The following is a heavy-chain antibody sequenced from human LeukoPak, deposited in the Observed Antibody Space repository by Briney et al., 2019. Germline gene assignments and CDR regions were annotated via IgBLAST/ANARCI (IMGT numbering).Heavy chain of an antibody. J-gene: IGHJ3*02. D-gene: IGHD6-19*01. CDR1: GFTFSSYW. V-gene: IGHV3-7*01. CDR2: IKQDGSEK. CDR3: ASLGLSGWLPRPDAFDI. Sequence: GGSLRLSCAASGFTFSSYWMSWVRQAPGKGLEWVANIKQDGSEKYYVDSVKGRFTISRDNAKNSLYLQMNSLRAEDTAVYYCASLGLSGWLPRPDAFDIWGQGTMVTVSS.